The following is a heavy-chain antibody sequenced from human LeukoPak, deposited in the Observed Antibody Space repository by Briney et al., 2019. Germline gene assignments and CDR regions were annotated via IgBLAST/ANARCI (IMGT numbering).Heavy chain of an antibody. D-gene: IGHD3-10*01. CDR3: ARGHRKYYY. J-gene: IGHJ4*02. CDR2: IYYSGST. Sequence: PSETLSLTCTVSGGSISSSSYYWGWIRQPPGKGLEWIGSIYYSGSTYYNPSLKSRVTISVDTSKNQFSLKLSSVTAADTAAYYCARGHRKYYYWGQGTLVTVSS. CDR1: GGSISSSSYY. V-gene: IGHV4-39*07.